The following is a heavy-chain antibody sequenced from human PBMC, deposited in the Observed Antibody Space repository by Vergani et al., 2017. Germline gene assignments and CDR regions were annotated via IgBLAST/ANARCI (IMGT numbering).Heavy chain of an antibody. D-gene: IGHD5-24*01. Sequence: QVQLQQWGAGLLKPSETLSLTCAVYGGSFSGYYWSWIRQPPGKGLEWIGEINHSGSTNDNPSLKSRVTISVDTSKNQFSLKLSSVTAADTAVYYCARASNFRDGYKPWEYYYYYYGMDVWGQGTTVTVSS. J-gene: IGHJ6*02. CDR3: ARASNFRDGYKPWEYYYYYYGMDV. V-gene: IGHV4-34*01. CDR1: GGSFSGYY. CDR2: INHSGST.